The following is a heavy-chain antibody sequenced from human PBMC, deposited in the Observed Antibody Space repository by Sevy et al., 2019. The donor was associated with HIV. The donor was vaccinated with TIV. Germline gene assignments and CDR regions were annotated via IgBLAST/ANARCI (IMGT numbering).Heavy chain of an antibody. CDR1: GFTFSSYE. Sequence: GGSLRLSCAASGFTFSSYEMNWVRQAPGKGLEWVSYISSSGSTIYYADSVKGRFTISRDNAKNSLYLQMNSLRAEDTAVYYCAREGYDLNYGMDVWGLGTTVTVSS. D-gene: IGHD3-3*01. CDR2: ISSSGSTI. CDR3: AREGYDLNYGMDV. V-gene: IGHV3-48*03. J-gene: IGHJ6*02.